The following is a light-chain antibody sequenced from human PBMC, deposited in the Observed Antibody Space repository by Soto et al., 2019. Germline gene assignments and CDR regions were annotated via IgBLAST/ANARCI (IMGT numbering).Light chain of an antibody. Sequence: EIVLTQSPGTLSLSPGDRATLSCRASQSVSTNNFAWYQQRPGQAPRLLIYGASSRATGIPDRFSGSGSGTDFTLTISRLEPEDFAVYYCQQFDDSLWTFGQGTRWIS. CDR2: GAS. CDR3: QQFDDSLWT. J-gene: IGKJ1*01. V-gene: IGKV3-20*01. CDR1: QSVSTNN.